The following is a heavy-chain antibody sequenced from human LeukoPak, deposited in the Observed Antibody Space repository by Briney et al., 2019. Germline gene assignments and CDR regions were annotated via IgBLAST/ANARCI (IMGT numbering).Heavy chain of an antibody. CDR2: SSGSGAST. V-gene: IGHV3-23*01. CDR1: GFTFSSYA. J-gene: IGHJ4*02. Sequence: GGSLRLSCGASGFTFSSYAMSWVRQAPGKGLEWVSLSSGSGASTYYADSVKGRFSISRDNSKNTLYLQINSLRADDTAVYYCARNRGVAAAGRGYYFDYWGQGTLVTVSS. D-gene: IGHD6-13*01. CDR3: ARNRGVAAAGRGYYFDY.